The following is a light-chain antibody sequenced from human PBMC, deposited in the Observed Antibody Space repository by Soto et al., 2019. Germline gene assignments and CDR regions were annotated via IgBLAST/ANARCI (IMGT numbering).Light chain of an antibody. Sequence: EIVLTQSPGTLSLSPGESATLSCRTRQTTSGKYLAWYQQRPGLAPRLLVYGASRRATGIPDRFRGSGSGTEFTLTISGLEPEDFAVYFCQHYGSSPPVTFGQGTRLEIK. V-gene: IGKV3-20*01. CDR2: GAS. CDR3: QHYGSSPPVT. J-gene: IGKJ5*01. CDR1: QTTSGKY.